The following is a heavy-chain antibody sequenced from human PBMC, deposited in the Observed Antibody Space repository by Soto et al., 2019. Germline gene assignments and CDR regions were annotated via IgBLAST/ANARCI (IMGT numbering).Heavy chain of an antibody. CDR3: ARVLLRLLKPFDY. D-gene: IGHD3-10*01. CDR2: ISAYNGNT. V-gene: IGHV1-18*01. Sequence: GSXKVSRKGSGYTLSSYCISWVRQAPGQGLEWMGWISAYNGNTNYAQKLQGRVTMTTDTSTSTAYMELRSLRSDDTAVYYCARVLLRLLKPFDYWGQGTLVTVSS. J-gene: IGHJ4*02. CDR1: GYTLSSYC.